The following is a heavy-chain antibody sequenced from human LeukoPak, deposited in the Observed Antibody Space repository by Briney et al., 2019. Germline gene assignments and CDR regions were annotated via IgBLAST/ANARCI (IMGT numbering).Heavy chain of an antibody. D-gene: IGHD2-15*01. CDR2: IYYSGST. CDR3: ARGGSHSEPLFDY. V-gene: IGHV4-59*01. J-gene: IGHJ4*02. Sequence: SETLSLTCTVSGGSISSYYWSWIRQPPGKGLEWIGYIYYSGSTNYNPSLKSRVTISVDTSKNQFSLKLSSVTAADTAVYYCARGGSHSEPLFDYWGQGTLVTVSS. CDR1: GGSISSYY.